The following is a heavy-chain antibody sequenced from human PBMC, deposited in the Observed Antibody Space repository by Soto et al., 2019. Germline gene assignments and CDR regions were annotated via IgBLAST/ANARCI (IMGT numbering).Heavy chain of an antibody. D-gene: IGHD3-22*01. CDR1: GFTFSSYA. Sequence: GSLRLSCAASGFTFSSYAMSWVRQAPGKGLEWVSAISGSGGSTYYADSVKGRFTISRDNSKNTLYLQMNSLRAEDTAVYYCAVYYYDSSGYYPNDYWGQGTLVTVSS. CDR2: ISGSGGST. CDR3: AVYYYDSSGYYPNDY. J-gene: IGHJ4*02. V-gene: IGHV3-23*01.